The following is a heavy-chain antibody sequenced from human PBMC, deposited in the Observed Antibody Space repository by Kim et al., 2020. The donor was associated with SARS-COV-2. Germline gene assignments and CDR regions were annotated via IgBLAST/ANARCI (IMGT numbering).Heavy chain of an antibody. Sequence: SETLSLTCAVYGGSFSGYYWSWIRQPPGKGLEWIGEINHSGSTNYNPSLKSRVTISVDTSKNQFSLKLSSVTAADTAAYYCARLVWYCSSTSCSDYYYYGMDVWGQGTTVTVSS. CDR1: GGSFSGYY. D-gene: IGHD2-2*01. CDR2: INHSGST. CDR3: ARLVWYCSSTSCSDYYYYGMDV. V-gene: IGHV4-34*01. J-gene: IGHJ6*02.